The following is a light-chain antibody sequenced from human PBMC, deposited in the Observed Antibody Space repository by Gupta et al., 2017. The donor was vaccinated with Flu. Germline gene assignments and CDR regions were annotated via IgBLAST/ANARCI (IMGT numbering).Light chain of an antibody. V-gene: IGLV2-14*03. J-gene: IGLJ1*01. CDR2: DVS. CDR1: SSDVAYNF. Sequence: QSVTISCTGTSSDVAYNFVSWHQHHPGEAPKLLIYDVSRRPSGISYRFSGSHFGSTASLTISGLQVEDEAVYFCSSYTSSTARVFGTGTEVTVL. CDR3: SSYTSSTARV.